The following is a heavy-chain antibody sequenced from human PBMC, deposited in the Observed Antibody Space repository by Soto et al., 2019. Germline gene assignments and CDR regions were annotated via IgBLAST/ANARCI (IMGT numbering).Heavy chain of an antibody. CDR3: ARVGHQWLLPPQNWFDP. CDR2: ISAYNGNT. CDR1: GYTFTSYG. D-gene: IGHD6-19*01. Sequence: ASVKVSCKASGYTFTSYGISWVRRAPGQGLEWMGWISAYNGNTNYAQKLQGRVTMTTDTSTSTAYMELRSLRSDDTAVYYCARVGHQWLLPPQNWFDPWGQGTLVTVSS. V-gene: IGHV1-18*04. J-gene: IGHJ5*02.